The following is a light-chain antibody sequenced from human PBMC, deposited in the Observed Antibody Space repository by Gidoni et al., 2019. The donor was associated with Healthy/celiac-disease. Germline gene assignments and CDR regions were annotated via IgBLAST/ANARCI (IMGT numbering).Light chain of an antibody. CDR1: QSISSY. J-gene: IGKJ4*01. Sequence: DIQMTQSPSSLSASVGDRVTITCRASQSISSYLNWYQQKPGKAPKLLIYAASSLQSGVPSRFSGSGSGTDFTLTISSLQPEDVATYYCQQSYSTPGGLTFGGGTKVEIK. CDR2: AAS. V-gene: IGKV1-39*01. CDR3: QQSYSTPGGLT.